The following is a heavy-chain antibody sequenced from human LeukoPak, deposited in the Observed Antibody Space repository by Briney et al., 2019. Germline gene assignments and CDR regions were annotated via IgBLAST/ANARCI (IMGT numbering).Heavy chain of an antibody. CDR1: GFTFSSYG. D-gene: IGHD5-18*01. CDR2: IWYDGNNK. CDR3: AKGSYSYASVVYFDY. J-gene: IGHJ4*02. Sequence: GGSLRLSCAASGFTFSSYGMHWVRQAPGKGREWVAVIWYDGNNKDYADSVKGRFSISRDTSKNTLYLQMNSLRAEDTAVYYCAKGSYSYASVVYFDYWGQGTLVTVSS. V-gene: IGHV3-33*06.